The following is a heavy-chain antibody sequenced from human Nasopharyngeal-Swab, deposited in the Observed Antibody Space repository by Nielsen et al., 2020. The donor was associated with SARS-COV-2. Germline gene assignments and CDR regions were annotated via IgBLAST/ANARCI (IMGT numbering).Heavy chain of an antibody. J-gene: IGHJ3*02. CDR3: TTDAAVGYSSSLDAFDI. Sequence: WIRQPPGKVLEWVGFIRGRSRGGAQEYAASVRGRFNISRDDSNGIAYLQMGSLKSEDTAVYYCTTDAAVGYSSSLDAFDIWGQGTMVTVSS. D-gene: IGHD6-13*01. CDR2: IRGRSRGGAQ. V-gene: IGHV3-49*02.